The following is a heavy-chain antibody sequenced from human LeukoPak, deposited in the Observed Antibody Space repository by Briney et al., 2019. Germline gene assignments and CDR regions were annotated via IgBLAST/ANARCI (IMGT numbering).Heavy chain of an antibody. D-gene: IGHD3-22*01. CDR2: ISSSSSTI. V-gene: IGHV3-48*02. CDR1: GFTFSSYS. Sequence: GGSPRLSCAASGFTFSSYSMNWVRQAPGKGLEWVSYISSSSSTIYYADSVKGRFTISRDNAKNSLYLQMNSLRDEDTAVYYCARVEDSSGYYSGNDYWGQGTLVTVSS. CDR3: ARVEDSSGYYSGNDY. J-gene: IGHJ4*02.